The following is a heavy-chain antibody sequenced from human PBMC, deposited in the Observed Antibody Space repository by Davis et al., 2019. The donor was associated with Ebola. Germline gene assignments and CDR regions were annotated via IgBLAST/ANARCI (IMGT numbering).Heavy chain of an antibody. D-gene: IGHD2-15*01. CDR1: GFTFSSYA. Sequence: GESLKISCAASGFTFSSYAMSWVRQAPGKGLEWVSAISGSGGSTYYADSVKGRFTISRDNSKNTLYLQMNSLRAEDTAVYYCARAGDIVVVVAAPLDYWGQGTLVTVSS. CDR2: ISGSGGST. J-gene: IGHJ4*02. V-gene: IGHV3-23*01. CDR3: ARAGDIVVVVAAPLDY.